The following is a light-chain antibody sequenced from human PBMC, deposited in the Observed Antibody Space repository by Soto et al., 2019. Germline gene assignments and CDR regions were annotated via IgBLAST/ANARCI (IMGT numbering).Light chain of an antibody. CDR2: KAS. V-gene: IGKV1-5*03. CDR3: QQYNSYPST. CDR1: QSISNW. Sequence: DIQITQSPSTLSASVGDRVTITCRASQSISNWLAWYQQKPGKAPKLLIFKASSLESGVPSRFSGSGSETEFTLTISSLQPDDFAMYYCQQYNSYPSTFGQGTKVDIK. J-gene: IGKJ1*01.